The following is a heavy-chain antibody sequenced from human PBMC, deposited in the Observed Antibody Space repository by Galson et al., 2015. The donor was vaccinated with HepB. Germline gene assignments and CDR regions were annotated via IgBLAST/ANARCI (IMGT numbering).Heavy chain of an antibody. V-gene: IGHV3-74*01. CDR3: ARGGPRGSYLDY. CDR1: GFTFSRDW. Sequence: SLRLSCAASGFTFSRDWMHWVRQAPGKGLVWVSRIHSDGSSIYADSVQGRFTISRDNAKNTLYLQMNSLRADDTAVYYCARGGPRGSYLDYWGRGTLVTGAS. D-gene: IGHD1-26*01. CDR2: IHSDGSS. J-gene: IGHJ4*02.